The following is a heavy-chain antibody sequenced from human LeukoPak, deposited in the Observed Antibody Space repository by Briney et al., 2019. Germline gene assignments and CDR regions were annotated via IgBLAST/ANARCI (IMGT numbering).Heavy chain of an antibody. Sequence: GGSLRLSCAASGFSLSNYWMNWVRQAPGKGLEWVANIKQDGSKKNYVDSVKGRFSISRDDAKNSLILQMNSLRDEDTAAYYCARGVWAPFDSWGQGTLVSVSS. CDR2: IKQDGSKK. J-gene: IGHJ4*02. D-gene: IGHD7-27*01. CDR1: GFSLSNYW. CDR3: ARGVWAPFDS. V-gene: IGHV3-7*01.